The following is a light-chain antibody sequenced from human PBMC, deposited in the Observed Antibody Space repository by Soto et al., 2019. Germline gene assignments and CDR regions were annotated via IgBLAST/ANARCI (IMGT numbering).Light chain of an antibody. CDR2: LNGDGSH. Sequence: QLVLTQSPSASASLGASVKLTCTLSSGHSSYAIAWHQQQPEKGPRYLMNLNGDGSHTKGDGIPDRFSGSSSGAERYLTISSLQPEDEADYYCQTWATGIRVFGGGTQLTVL. J-gene: IGLJ3*02. V-gene: IGLV4-69*01. CDR3: QTWATGIRV. CDR1: SGHSSYA.